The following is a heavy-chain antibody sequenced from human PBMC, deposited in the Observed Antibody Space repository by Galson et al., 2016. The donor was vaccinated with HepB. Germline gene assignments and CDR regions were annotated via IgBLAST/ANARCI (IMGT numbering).Heavy chain of an antibody. CDR2: IRSKVYGATT. J-gene: IGHJ4*02. Sequence: SLRLSCATSGFTFGDYALSWFRQAPGKGLEWVGFIRSKVYGATTEYAASVKGRFTISRDDSKSIAYLQMNSLRPEDTAVCYCVKEHHSRGYGAYFDDWGQGTLVTVSS. V-gene: IGHV3-49*03. CDR1: GFTFGDYA. D-gene: IGHD3-22*01. CDR3: VKEHHSRGYGAYFDD.